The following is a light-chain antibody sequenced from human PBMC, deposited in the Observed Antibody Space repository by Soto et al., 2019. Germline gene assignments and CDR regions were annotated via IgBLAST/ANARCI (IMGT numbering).Light chain of an antibody. V-gene: IGLV2-14*01. Sequence: QSALTQPASVSGSPGQSITFSCTGSSNDIGRYNYVSWYQQHPGKAPKLLIYEVTNRPSGVSNRFSGSKSANTASLTISGLRAEDEAEYYCAAWDDSLNGVVFGGGTKVTVL. CDR2: EVT. CDR1: SNDIGRYNY. CDR3: AAWDDSLNGVV. J-gene: IGLJ2*01.